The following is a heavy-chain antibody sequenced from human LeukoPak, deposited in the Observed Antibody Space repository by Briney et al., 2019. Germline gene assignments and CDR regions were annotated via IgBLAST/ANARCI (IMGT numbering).Heavy chain of an antibody. Sequence: SETLSLTCSVSDGSINSYYWDWIRRPPGKGLEWIGYIYYNGNTNYSPSLKSRVTMSVDTSKNLFSLKVSSVTAADTAVYYCARGRSNYYGMDVWGQGTTVTVSS. CDR3: ARGRSNYYGMDV. D-gene: IGHD1-26*01. CDR2: IYYNGNT. CDR1: DGSINSYY. V-gene: IGHV4-59*01. J-gene: IGHJ6*02.